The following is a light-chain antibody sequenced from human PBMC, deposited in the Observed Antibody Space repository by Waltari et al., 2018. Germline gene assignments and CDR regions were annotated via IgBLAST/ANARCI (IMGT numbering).Light chain of an antibody. Sequence: DIQMTQSPSSLSASVGDRVTITCRTSHDIDIYLNWFQQKPGKAPKLLIYATSSLQSGVPSRFSGSGSETDFTLIISSLQPEDFATYYCQQSYSTVRTFGQGTRVEIK. J-gene: IGKJ1*01. CDR1: HDIDIY. CDR2: ATS. CDR3: QQSYSTVRT. V-gene: IGKV1-39*01.